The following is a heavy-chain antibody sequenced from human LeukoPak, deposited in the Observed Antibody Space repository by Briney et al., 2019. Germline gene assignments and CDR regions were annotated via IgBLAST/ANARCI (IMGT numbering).Heavy chain of an antibody. Sequence: KPSETLSLPCTVSDGSISSYFWSWIRQPPRKRLGWIGFIFYSGSTNYNPSLRSRVTISVDTSQNHFSLKLSSVTAADTAVYYCARSGPYYDFWSGTRGAFDIWGQGTMVTVSS. CDR1: DGSISSYF. CDR3: ARSGPYYDFWSGTRGAFDI. V-gene: IGHV4-59*01. CDR2: IFYSGST. D-gene: IGHD3-3*01. J-gene: IGHJ3*02.